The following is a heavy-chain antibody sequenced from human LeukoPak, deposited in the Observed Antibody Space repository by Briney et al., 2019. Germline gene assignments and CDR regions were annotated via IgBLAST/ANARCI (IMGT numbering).Heavy chain of an antibody. Sequence: GESLRISCKGSGCSFTSYWISWVRQMPGKGLEWMGRIDPSDSYTNYSPSFQGHVTISADKSISTAYLQWSSLKASDTAMYYCARQGLWFGELLPFDYWGQGTLVTVSS. V-gene: IGHV5-10-1*01. CDR2: IDPSDSYT. CDR3: ARQGLWFGELLPFDY. CDR1: GCSFTSYW. J-gene: IGHJ4*02. D-gene: IGHD3-10*01.